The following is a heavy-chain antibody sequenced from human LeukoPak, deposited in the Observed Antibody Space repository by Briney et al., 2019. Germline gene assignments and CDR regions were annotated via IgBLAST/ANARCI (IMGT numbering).Heavy chain of an antibody. V-gene: IGHV1-69*05. J-gene: IGHJ4*02. CDR3: ARGRCVGSTNCYYFDY. D-gene: IGHD2-2*01. Sequence: SVKVSCKASGGTFSSYAISWVRQAPGQGLEWMGGIIPIFGTANYAQKFQGRVTITTDESTSTAYMELSSLRSEDTAVYYCARGRCVGSTNCYYFDYWGQGTLVTVSS. CDR2: IIPIFGTA. CDR1: GGTFSSYA.